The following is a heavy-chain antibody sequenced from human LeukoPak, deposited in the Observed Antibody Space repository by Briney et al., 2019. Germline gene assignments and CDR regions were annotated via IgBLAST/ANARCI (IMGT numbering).Heavy chain of an antibody. J-gene: IGHJ3*02. CDR2: IRSKAYGGTT. D-gene: IGHD4-17*01. CDR1: GFTFGDYA. Sequence: GGSLRLSCTASGFTFGDYAMSWFRQAPGKGLEWVGFIRSKAYGGTTEYAASVKGRFTISRDDSKSIAYLQMNSLKTEDTAVYYCTRDYGHHAFDIWGQGTVVTVSS. CDR3: TRDYGHHAFDI. V-gene: IGHV3-49*03.